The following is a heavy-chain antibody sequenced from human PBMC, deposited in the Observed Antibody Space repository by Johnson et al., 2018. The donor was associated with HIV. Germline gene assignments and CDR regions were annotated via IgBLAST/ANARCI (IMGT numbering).Heavy chain of an antibody. CDR1: GFTFSNAW. J-gene: IGHJ3*02. Sequence: VQLVESGGGLVKPGGSLRLSCAASGFTFSNAWMSWVRQAPGKGLEWVGRIKSKTDGGTTDYAAPVKGRFTISRDDSKNTLDLQMNSLKTEDTAVDYCTTAGLRYFDWFTGAFDIWGQGTMVTVSS. CDR2: IKSKTDGGTT. CDR3: TTAGLRYFDWFTGAFDI. V-gene: IGHV3-15*01. D-gene: IGHD3-9*01.